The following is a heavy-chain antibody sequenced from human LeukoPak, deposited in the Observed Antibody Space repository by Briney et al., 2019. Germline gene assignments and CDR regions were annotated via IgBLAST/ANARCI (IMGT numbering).Heavy chain of an antibody. Sequence: SETLSLTCTVSGGSISSGNYYWSWIRQPAGKGLEWIGRIYSSGSTHYNPSLKSRVTMSVDTSKNQFSLKLSSVTAADTAVYYCARQTGSGLFILPGGQGTLVTVSS. D-gene: IGHD3/OR15-3a*01. CDR3: ARQTGSGLFILP. V-gene: IGHV4-61*02. J-gene: IGHJ4*02. CDR1: GGSISSGNYY. CDR2: IYSSGST.